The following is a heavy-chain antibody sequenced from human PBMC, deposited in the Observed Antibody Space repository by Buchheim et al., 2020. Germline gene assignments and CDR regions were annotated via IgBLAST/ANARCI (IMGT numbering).Heavy chain of an antibody. J-gene: IGHJ5*02. Sequence: QVQLVQSGAEVKKPGASVKVSCKASGYTFTSYYTHWVRQAPGQGLEWMGIINPSGGSTSYAQKFQGRVTMTRDTSTSTVYMELSSLRSEDTAVYYCARVATYYYDSSGGWFDPWGQGTL. V-gene: IGHV1-46*01. CDR3: ARVATYYYDSSGGWFDP. CDR1: GYTFTSYY. CDR2: INPSGGST. D-gene: IGHD3-22*01.